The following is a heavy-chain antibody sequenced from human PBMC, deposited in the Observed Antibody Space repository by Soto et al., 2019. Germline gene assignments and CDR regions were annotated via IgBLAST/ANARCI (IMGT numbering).Heavy chain of an antibody. D-gene: IGHD7-27*01. CDR1: GFTFSDYY. CDR3: ASHWGGDVSWFDP. J-gene: IGHJ5*02. Sequence: GGSLRLSCAASGFTFSDYYMSWIRQAPGKGLEWVSYISSSSSYTNYADSVKGRFTISRDNAKNSLYLQMNSLRAEDTAVYYCASHWGGDVSWFDPWGQGTLVTSPQ. V-gene: IGHV3-11*06. CDR2: ISSSSSYT.